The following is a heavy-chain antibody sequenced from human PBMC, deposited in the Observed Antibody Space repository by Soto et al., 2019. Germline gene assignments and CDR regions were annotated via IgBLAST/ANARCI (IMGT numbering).Heavy chain of an antibody. J-gene: IGHJ5*01. CDR2: IYYSGSP. V-gene: IGHV4-39*01. Sequence: QVQLQESGPGLVKPSETLSLTCTVSGGSISSTGHYWGWVRQPPGKGREWIGSIYYSGSPYYNPSLKRRLTIAVDTSKNQCSLKLNSVPAADTAVYHCARLFGVTAFDSWGQGTRVIVSS. CDR3: ARLFGVTAFDS. CDR1: GGSISSTGHY. D-gene: IGHD3-10*01.